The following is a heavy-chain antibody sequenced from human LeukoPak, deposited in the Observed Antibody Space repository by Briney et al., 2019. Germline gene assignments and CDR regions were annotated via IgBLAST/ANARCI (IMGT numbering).Heavy chain of an antibody. J-gene: IGHJ4*02. V-gene: IGHV1-69*05. Sequence: GSSVKVSCKASGGTFTSYAISWVRQAPGQGLEWMGGIIPIFGTANYAQKFQGRVTITTDASTSTAYMELSRLRSEDTAVYYCARRNGSGRTYYFDYWGQGTLVTVSS. CDR2: IIPIFGTA. CDR3: ARRNGSGRTYYFDY. CDR1: GGTFTSYA. D-gene: IGHD3-10*01.